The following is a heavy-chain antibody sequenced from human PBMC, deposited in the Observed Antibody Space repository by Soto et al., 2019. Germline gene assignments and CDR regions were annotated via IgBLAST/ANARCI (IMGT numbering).Heavy chain of an antibody. D-gene: IGHD3-22*01. J-gene: IGHJ4*02. V-gene: IGHV4-34*01. Sequence: SETLSLTCAVYCGSFSGYYWSCIRQPPWKGLEWIGEINHSGSTNYNPSLKSRVTISVDTSKNQFSLKLSSVTAADTAAYYCARSGSITMIVECWGKGTLVTVSS. CDR1: CGSFSGYY. CDR2: INHSGST. CDR3: ARSGSITMIVEC.